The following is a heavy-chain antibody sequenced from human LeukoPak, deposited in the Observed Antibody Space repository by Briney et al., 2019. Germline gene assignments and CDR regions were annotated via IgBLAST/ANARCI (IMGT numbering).Heavy chain of an antibody. CDR2: ISSSSSYI. J-gene: IGHJ6*03. CDR1: GFTFSSYS. Sequence: KPGGSLRLSCAASGFTFSSYSMNWVRQAPGKGLEWVSSISSSSSYIYYADSVKGRFTISRDNAKNSLYLQMNSLRAEDTAVYYCARDSGVWAAAADSIFGYYYYYMDVWGKGTTVTISS. D-gene: IGHD6-13*01. V-gene: IGHV3-21*01. CDR3: ARDSGVWAAAADSIFGYYYYYMDV.